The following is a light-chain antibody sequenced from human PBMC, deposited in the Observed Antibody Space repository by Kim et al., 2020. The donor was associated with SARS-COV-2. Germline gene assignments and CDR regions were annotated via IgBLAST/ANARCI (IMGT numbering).Light chain of an antibody. CDR3: QQYDNSPPAWT. V-gene: IGKV3-20*01. Sequence: IVLTQSPGTLSLSPGERATLSCRASQSVSSSYLGWYQQKPGQAPRLLIYGASSRATGIPDRFSGSGSGTDFTLTISRLEPEDFAVYYCQQYDNSPPAWTVGQGTKVDIK. CDR1: QSVSSSY. CDR2: GAS. J-gene: IGKJ1*01.